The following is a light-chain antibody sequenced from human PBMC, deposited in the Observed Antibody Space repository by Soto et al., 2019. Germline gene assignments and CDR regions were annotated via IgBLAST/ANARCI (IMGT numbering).Light chain of an antibody. CDR2: TTS. V-gene: IGKV1-39*01. J-gene: IGKJ2*01. CDR3: QHSYSSPT. CDR1: QNIFTY. Sequence: DIQVTQSPSSLSASVGDRVTITCRASQNIFTYLNWYQQRPGKAPNLLIYTTSNLQSGVPSRFSGSGSGTDFTLTISSLQPEDFATYYSQHSYSSPTFGRGTKVEIK.